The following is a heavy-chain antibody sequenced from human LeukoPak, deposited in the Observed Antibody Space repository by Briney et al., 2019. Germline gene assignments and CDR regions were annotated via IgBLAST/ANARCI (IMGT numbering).Heavy chain of an antibody. V-gene: IGHV4-31*03. CDR3: ARDGSGTGWFDP. J-gene: IGHJ5*02. CDR2: IYYSGST. CDR1: GGSISSGGYY. Sequence: SETLSLTCTVSGGSISSGGYYWSWIRQHPGKGLEWIGYIYYSGSTYYNPSLKSRVTISVDTSKNQFSLKLSSVTAADTAVYYCARDGSGTGWFDPWGREPWSPSPQ. D-gene: IGHD1-1*01.